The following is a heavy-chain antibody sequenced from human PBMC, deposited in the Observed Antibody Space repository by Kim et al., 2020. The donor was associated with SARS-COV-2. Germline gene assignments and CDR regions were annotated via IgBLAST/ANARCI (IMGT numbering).Heavy chain of an antibody. J-gene: IGHJ4*02. CDR3: ASTVTTMKAYYFDY. Sequence: QKVQGRVTITADKSTSTAYMELSSLRSEDTAVYYCASTVTTMKAYYFDYWGQGTLVTVSS. V-gene: IGHV1-69*02. D-gene: IGHD4-17*01.